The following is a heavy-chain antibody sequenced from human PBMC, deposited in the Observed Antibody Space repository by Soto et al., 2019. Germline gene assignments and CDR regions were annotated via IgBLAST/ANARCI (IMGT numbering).Heavy chain of an antibody. V-gene: IGHV4-39*01. J-gene: IGHJ4*02. CDR1: GGSISSKSYS. CDR3: ARVTLGSGSYGDY. Sequence: SETLSLTCSVSGGSISSKSYSWGWIRQPPGKGLEWIGTFYYSENTYYNPSLKSRVTISVDTSKNQFSLKLSSVTAADTAVYYCARVTLGSGSYGDYWGQGTLVTVSS. CDR2: FYYSENT. D-gene: IGHD3-10*01.